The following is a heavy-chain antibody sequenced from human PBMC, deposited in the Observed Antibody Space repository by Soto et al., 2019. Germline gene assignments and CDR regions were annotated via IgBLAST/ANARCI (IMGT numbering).Heavy chain of an antibody. CDR1: GFTFSSYG. V-gene: IGHV3-30*18. D-gene: IGHD2-2*01. CDR2: ISYDGSNK. CDR3: AKNRRVVPADELTMDV. Sequence: VGSLRLSCAASGFTFSSYGMHWVRQAPGKGLGWVAVISYDGSNKYYADSVKGRFTISRDNSKNTLYLQMNSLRAEDTAVYYCAKNRRVVPADELTMDVWGQGTTVTVSS. J-gene: IGHJ6*02.